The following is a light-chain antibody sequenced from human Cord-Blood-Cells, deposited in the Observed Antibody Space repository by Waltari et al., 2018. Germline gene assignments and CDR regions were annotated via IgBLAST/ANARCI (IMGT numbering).Light chain of an antibody. CDR3: QHYNSYWT. CDR2: AAS. CDR1: QSISSW. V-gene: IGKV1-5*01. J-gene: IGKJ1*01. Sequence: DIQMTQSPSTLSASVGDRVTITCRASQSISSWLAWYQQKPGKVPKLLIYAASSFESGVTSRFSGSGSVTEFTLTIISLQPDDFATYYCQHYNSYWTFGQGTKVEIK.